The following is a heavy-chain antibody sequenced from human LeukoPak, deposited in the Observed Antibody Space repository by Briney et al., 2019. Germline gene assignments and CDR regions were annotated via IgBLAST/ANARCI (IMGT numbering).Heavy chain of an antibody. V-gene: IGHV1-2*02. Sequence: GASVKVSCKASGYTFTGYYMHWVRQAPGQGLEWMGWINPNSGGTNYAQKFQGRVTMTRDTSTSTVYMELSSLRSEDTAVYYCASLVGATPYWGQGTLVTVSS. CDR3: ASLVGATPY. CDR2: INPNSGGT. D-gene: IGHD1-26*01. CDR1: GYTFTGYY. J-gene: IGHJ4*02.